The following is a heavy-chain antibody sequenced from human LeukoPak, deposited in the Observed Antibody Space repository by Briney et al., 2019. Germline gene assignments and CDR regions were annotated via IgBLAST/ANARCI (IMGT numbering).Heavy chain of an antibody. CDR3: ASDMSTVTNSPYN. D-gene: IGHD4-17*01. CDR1: GFTFSSYS. J-gene: IGHJ4*02. V-gene: IGHV3-74*01. Sequence: PGGSLRLSCAASGFTFSSYSMNWVRQAPGKGLVWVSRMDSDGSSINYADSVKGRFTISRDNAKNTLYLQMNSLGVEDTAVYYCASDMSTVTNSPYNWGQGTLVTVSS. CDR2: MDSDGSSI.